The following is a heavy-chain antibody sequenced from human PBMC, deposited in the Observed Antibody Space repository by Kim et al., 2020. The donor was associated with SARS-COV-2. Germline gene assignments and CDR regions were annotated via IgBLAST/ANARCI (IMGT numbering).Heavy chain of an antibody. Sequence: ASVKVSCKASGYTFTGYYMHWVRQAPGQGLEWMGRINPNSGGTNYAQKFQGRVTMTRDTSISTAYMELSRLRSDDTAVYYCAIVAATPGVLPETTFTQYYYYYYGMDVWGQGTTVTVSS. D-gene: IGHD2-15*01. CDR1: GYTFTGYY. CDR2: INPNSGGT. J-gene: IGHJ6*02. V-gene: IGHV1-2*06. CDR3: AIVAATPGVLPETTFTQYYYYYYGMDV.